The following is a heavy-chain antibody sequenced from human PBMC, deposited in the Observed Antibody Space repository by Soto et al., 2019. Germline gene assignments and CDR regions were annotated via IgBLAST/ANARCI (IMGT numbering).Heavy chain of an antibody. V-gene: IGHV1-69*02. D-gene: IGHD3-3*01. CDR2: IIPILGIA. Sequence: ASVKVSCKASGGTFSSYTISWVRQAPGQGLEWMGRIIPILGIANYAQKFQGRVTITADKSTSTAYMELSSLRSEDTAVYYCARASFPSYDFWSGYYDYWGQGTLVTVSS. J-gene: IGHJ4*02. CDR1: GGTFSSYT. CDR3: ARASFPSYDFWSGYYDY.